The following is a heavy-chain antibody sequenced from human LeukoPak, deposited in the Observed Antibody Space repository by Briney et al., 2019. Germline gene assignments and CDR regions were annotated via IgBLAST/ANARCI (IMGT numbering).Heavy chain of an antibody. V-gene: IGHV3-23*01. J-gene: IGHJ5*02. CDR1: GFTSSSFA. CDR3: AKDIAAGTPTFYWFDP. CDR2: IRGSGGST. Sequence: GGSLRLSCAPSGFTSSSFAVSWVSQAAGKGRGWVSAIRGSGGSTYYTDSVKGRFTISRDNSKNTLYLQMNSLRAEHTAIYYCAKDIAAGTPTFYWFDPWGQGTLVTVSS. D-gene: IGHD6-13*01.